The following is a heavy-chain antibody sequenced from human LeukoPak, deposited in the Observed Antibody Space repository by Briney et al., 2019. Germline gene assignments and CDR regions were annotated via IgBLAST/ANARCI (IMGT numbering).Heavy chain of an antibody. CDR2: INSDGSIT. CDR1: GFTFSSYW. CDR3: ARVGSSSWAEVYYFDY. J-gene: IGHJ4*02. D-gene: IGHD6-13*01. V-gene: IGHV3-74*01. Sequence: GGSLRLSCAASGFTFSSYWMHWVRQAPGKGLVWVSRINSDGSITSYADSVKSRFTISRDNAKNTLYLQMNSLRAEDTAVYYCARVGSSSWAEVYYFDYWGQGTLVTVSS.